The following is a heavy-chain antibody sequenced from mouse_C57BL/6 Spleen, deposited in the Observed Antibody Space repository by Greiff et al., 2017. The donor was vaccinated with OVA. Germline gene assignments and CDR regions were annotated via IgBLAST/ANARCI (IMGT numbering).Heavy chain of an antibody. V-gene: IGHV3-6*01. Sequence: EVQLQESGPGLVKPSQSLSLTCSVTGYSITSGYYWNWIRQFPGNQLEWMGYISYDGSNNYNPSLKNRISITRDTSTNQFFLKLNSVSTEDTATYYCARVDYYGSSYRTWLAYGGQGTLVTVSA. D-gene: IGHD1-1*01. CDR1: GYSITSGYY. J-gene: IGHJ3*01. CDR3: ARVDYYGSSYRTWLAY. CDR2: ISYDGSN.